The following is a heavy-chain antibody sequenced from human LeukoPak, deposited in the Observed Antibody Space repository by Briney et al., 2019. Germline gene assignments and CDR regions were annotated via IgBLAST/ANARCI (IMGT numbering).Heavy chain of an antibody. D-gene: IGHD6-19*01. V-gene: IGHV1-2*02. Sequence: ASVKVSCKASGYTFTGYYMHWVRLAPGQGLEWMGWINPNSGGTNYAQKFQGRVTMTRDTSISTAYMELSRLRSDDTAVYYCARNQELKYSSGCLDYWGQGTLVTVSS. CDR3: ARNQELKYSSGCLDY. CDR1: GYTFTGYY. J-gene: IGHJ4*02. CDR2: INPNSGGT.